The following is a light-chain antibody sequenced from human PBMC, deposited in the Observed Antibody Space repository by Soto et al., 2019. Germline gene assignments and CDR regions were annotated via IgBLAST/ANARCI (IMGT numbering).Light chain of an antibody. CDR1: SSDVGQYNY. V-gene: IGLV2-8*01. CDR3: SSYVGGTYV. CDR2: EVN. Sequence: QSALTQPPSASGSPGQSVTISCTGTSSDVGQYNYISWYQQHPGKAPKLMTYEVNRRPSGVPDRFSGSKSGNTASLTVSGLQAEDEADYYCSSYVGGTYVFGSGTKLTVL. J-gene: IGLJ1*01.